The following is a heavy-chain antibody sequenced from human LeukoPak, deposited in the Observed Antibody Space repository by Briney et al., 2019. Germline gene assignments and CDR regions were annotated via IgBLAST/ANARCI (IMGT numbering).Heavy chain of an antibody. D-gene: IGHD2-15*01. V-gene: IGHV1-2*06. J-gene: IGHJ3*02. CDR2: INPNSGGT. CDR1: GYTFTGYY. Sequence: GAPVKVSCKASGYTFTGYYMHWVRQAPGQGLEWMGRINPNSGGTNYAQKFQGRVTMTRDTSISTAYMELSRLRSDDTAVYYCATDIVVVVAATVNDAPDIWGQGTMVTVSS. CDR3: ATDIVVVVAATVNDAPDI.